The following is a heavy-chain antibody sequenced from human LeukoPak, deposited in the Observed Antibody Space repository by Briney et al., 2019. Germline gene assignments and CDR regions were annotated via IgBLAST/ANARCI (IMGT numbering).Heavy chain of an antibody. J-gene: IGHJ4*02. CDR3: ARGVRPAAVDY. CDR2: ISSSGST. Sequence: SETLSLTCTVSGDSISSGDYYWSWIRQPAGKGLEWIGRISSSGSTNYNPSLKSRVTISVDTSKNQFSLKLSSVTAADTAVYYCARGVRPAAVDYWGQGTLVTVSS. D-gene: IGHD6-6*01. V-gene: IGHV4-61*02. CDR1: GDSISSGDYY.